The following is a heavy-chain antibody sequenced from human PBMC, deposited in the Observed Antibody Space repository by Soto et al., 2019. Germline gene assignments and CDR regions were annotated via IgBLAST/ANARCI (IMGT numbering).Heavy chain of an antibody. V-gene: IGHV1-46*01. CDR3: ASASKSSCWPYLVYFDL. CDR1: GYTFTSYY. D-gene: IGHD6-19*01. J-gene: IGHJ2*01. Sequence: ASVKVSCKASGYTFTSYYMHWVRQAPGQGLEWMGIINPSGGSTSYAQKFQGRVTMTRDTSTSTNYMELSSLRSEDTAVYYCASASKSSCWPYLVYFDLWGRGTLVTVSS. CDR2: INPSGGST.